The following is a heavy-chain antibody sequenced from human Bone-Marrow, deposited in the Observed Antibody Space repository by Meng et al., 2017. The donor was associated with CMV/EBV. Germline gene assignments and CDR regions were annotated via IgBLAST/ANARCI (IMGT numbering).Heavy chain of an antibody. CDR1: GASISTFY. CDR2: IYNNGRT. J-gene: IGHJ3*02. Sequence: GSLRLSCTVSGASISTFYWSWIRQPPGKGLEWLGYIYNNGRTNYNPSLRSRLTISEDTSKSQVSLNLSSVTAADTALYYCARAFCRSASCYAFDIWGQGTMVTVSS. V-gene: IGHV4-59*01. D-gene: IGHD2-2*01. CDR3: ARAFCRSASCYAFDI.